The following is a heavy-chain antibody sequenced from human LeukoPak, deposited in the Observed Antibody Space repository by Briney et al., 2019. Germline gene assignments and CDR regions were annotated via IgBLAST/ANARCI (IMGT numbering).Heavy chain of an antibody. D-gene: IGHD1-26*01. J-gene: IGHJ4*02. Sequence: GGSLRLSCVASGFTFSAYWMSWVRQAPGKGLEYMASIKQDGSETYHVDSVKGRFTISRDNAKDSLDLQMNNLRAEDTAVYYCAALIIGRPFDYWGQGTLVIVSS. V-gene: IGHV3-7*03. CDR3: AALIIGRPFDY. CDR1: GFTFSAYW. CDR2: IKQDGSET.